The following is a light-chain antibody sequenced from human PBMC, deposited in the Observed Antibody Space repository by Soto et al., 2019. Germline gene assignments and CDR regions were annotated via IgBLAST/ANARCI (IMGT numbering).Light chain of an antibody. CDR2: AAS. J-gene: IGKJ1*01. CDR3: QQSHRTPWT. V-gene: IGKV1-39*01. CDR1: QSINKD. Sequence: DIQMTQSPSSLSASVGDRLTFTCRASQSINKDLNWYQHQPGKAPKLQIYAASTLQSGVPSRFSGSGSGTDFALTISSLQPEDSATYSCQQSHRTPWTFGQGTKVEIK.